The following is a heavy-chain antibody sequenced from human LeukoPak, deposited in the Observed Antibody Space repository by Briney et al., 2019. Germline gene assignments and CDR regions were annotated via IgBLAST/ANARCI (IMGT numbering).Heavy chain of an antibody. V-gene: IGHV1-2*02. Sequence: GASVTLSCTASGSTVTLYDMHWVRQAPGQGLEWMGWINPNSGGTNYAQKFQGRVTMTRDTSISTAYMELSRLSADDTAVYYCARGTDGPHMDVWGKGTTVTVSS. CDR1: GSTVTLYD. D-gene: IGHD2-8*01. CDR3: ARGTDGPHMDV. J-gene: IGHJ6*03. CDR2: INPNSGGT.